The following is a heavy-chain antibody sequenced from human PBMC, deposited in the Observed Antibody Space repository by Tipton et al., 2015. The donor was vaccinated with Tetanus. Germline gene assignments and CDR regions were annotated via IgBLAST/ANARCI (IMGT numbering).Heavy chain of an antibody. D-gene: IGHD1-26*01. V-gene: IGHV4-30-4*01. Sequence: TLSLTCTVSGGSISSGDYYWSWIRQPPGKGLERIGYIYYSGSTYYNPSLKRRVTISVDTSKNQFSLKLSAVTAADTAVYYCARRRGVYSGSYFDYWGQGALVTVSS. CDR1: GGSISSGDYY. CDR2: IYYSGST. J-gene: IGHJ4*02. CDR3: ARRRGVYSGSYFDY.